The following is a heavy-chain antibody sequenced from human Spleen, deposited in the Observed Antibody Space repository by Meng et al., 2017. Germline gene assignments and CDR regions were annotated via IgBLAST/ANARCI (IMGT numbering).Heavy chain of an antibody. Sequence: QWLLRSSVTDLLGPSGTLSLPCPVSGGSVSSGSFYWSWIRQSPGKGLEWIGYIYYSGSTNYNPSLKSRVTISVDTSQNNLSLKLSSVTAADSAVYYCARGPTTMAHDFDYWGQGTLVTVSS. CDR2: IYYSGST. V-gene: IGHV4-61*03. J-gene: IGHJ4*02. D-gene: IGHD4-11*01. CDR1: GGSVSSGSFY. CDR3: ARGPTTMAHDFDY.